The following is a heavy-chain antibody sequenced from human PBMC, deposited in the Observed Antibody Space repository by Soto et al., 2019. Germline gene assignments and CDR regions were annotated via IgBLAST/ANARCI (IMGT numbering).Heavy chain of an antibody. CDR2: ISTYSGDT. CDR1: GYTFFAYD. D-gene: IGHD5-12*01. CDR3: ARHHGPTTSENWFDP. V-gene: IGHV1-18*01. J-gene: IGHJ5*02. Sequence: ASVKVSCKASGYTFFAYDISWVRQAPGQGLEWMGWISTYSGDTKYAQKFQGRVTMTTDTSTTTAYLELRSLRSDDTAVYYCARHHGPTTSENWFDPWGQGTLVTAPQ.